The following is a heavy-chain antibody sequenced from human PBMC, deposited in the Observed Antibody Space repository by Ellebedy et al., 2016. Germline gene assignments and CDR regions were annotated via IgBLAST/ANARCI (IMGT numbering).Heavy chain of an antibody. CDR1: GFTFSSYS. Sequence: GESLKISCAASGFTFSSYSMSWVRQAPGKGLEWVSVIYSGGSTYYADSVKGRFTISRDNSKNTLYLQMNSLRAEDTAVYYCAGGKRADYWGQGTLVTVSS. D-gene: IGHD3-16*01. CDR2: IYSGGST. J-gene: IGHJ4*02. V-gene: IGHV3-66*01. CDR3: AGGKRADY.